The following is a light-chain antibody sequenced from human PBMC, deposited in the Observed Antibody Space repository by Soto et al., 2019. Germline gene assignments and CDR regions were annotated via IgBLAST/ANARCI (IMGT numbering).Light chain of an antibody. V-gene: IGKV3-20*01. CDR2: HAS. CDR3: QQYGDSLLT. Sequence: ENVFTQSPGTLSLSPGERATLSCRASQSISNSYLAWYQQKPGQTPSLLIYHASNRATGIPDRFSGSGSGTDFTLTISRLEPEDFAVYYCQQYGDSLLTFGGGTKVEIK. J-gene: IGKJ4*01. CDR1: QSISNSY.